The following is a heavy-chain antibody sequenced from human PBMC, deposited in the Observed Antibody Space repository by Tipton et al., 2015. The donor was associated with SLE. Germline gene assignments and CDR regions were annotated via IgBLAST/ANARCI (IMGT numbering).Heavy chain of an antibody. Sequence: TLSLTCAVPGGSISSSNWWSWVRQPPGKGLEWIGEIYHSGTTNYNPSLKSRVTISLDKSKNHFSLKLSSVTAADTAVYYCARDYRGSHDYWGQGTLVAVSS. CDR3: ARDYRGSHDY. D-gene: IGHD1-26*01. CDR2: IYHSGTT. CDR1: GGSISSSNW. J-gene: IGHJ4*02. V-gene: IGHV4-4*02.